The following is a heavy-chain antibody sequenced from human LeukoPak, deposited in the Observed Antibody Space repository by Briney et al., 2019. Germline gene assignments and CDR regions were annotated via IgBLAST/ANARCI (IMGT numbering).Heavy chain of an antibody. CDR2: IKQDGSEK. CDR3: ARVKVGSPRGVADY. D-gene: IGHD4-23*01. Sequence: GGSLRLSRAASGFTFSSYWMSWVRQAPGKGLEWVANIKQDGSEKYYVDSVKGRFTISRDNAKNSLYLQMNSLRAEDTAVYYCARVKVGSPRGVADYWGQGTLVTVSS. CDR1: GFTFSSYW. J-gene: IGHJ4*02. V-gene: IGHV3-7*01.